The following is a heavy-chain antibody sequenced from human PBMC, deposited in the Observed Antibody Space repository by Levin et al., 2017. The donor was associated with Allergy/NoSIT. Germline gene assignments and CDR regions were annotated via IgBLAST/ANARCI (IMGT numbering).Heavy chain of an antibody. J-gene: IGHJ3*02. CDR2: IWYDGSNK. CDR3: ARVGLRYFDWLEHDAFDI. Sequence: SCAASGFTFSSYGMHWVRQAPGKGLEWVAVIWYDGSNKYYADSVKGRFTISRDNSKNTLYLQMNSLRAEDTAVYYCARVGLRYFDWLEHDAFDIWGQGTMVTVSS. V-gene: IGHV3-33*01. CDR1: GFTFSSYG. D-gene: IGHD3-9*01.